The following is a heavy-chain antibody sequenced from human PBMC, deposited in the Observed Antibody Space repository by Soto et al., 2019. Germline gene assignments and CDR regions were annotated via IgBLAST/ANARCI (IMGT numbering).Heavy chain of an antibody. J-gene: IGHJ4*02. D-gene: IGHD3-3*01. CDR2: IYPGDSDT. V-gene: IGHV5-51*01. CDR1: GYSFTSYW. CDR3: ARGDPSYYDFWSGYYSDY. Sequence: GESLKISCKGSGYSFTSYWIGWVRQMPGKGLEWMGIIYPGDSDTRYSPSFQGQVTISADKSISTAYLQWSSLKASDTAMYYCARGDPSYYDFWSGYYSDYWGQGTLVTVSS.